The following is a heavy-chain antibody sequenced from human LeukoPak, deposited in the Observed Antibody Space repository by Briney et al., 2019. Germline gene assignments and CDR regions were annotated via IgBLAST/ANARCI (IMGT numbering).Heavy chain of an antibody. J-gene: IGHJ4*02. CDR2: VIPIFGTA. D-gene: IGHD6-6*01. CDR1: GGTFSSYA. Sequence: GASVKVSCKASGGTFSSYAISWVRQAPGQGLEWMGGVIPIFGTANYAQKFQGRVTITADESTSTAYMELSSLRSEDTAVYYCARVCDSSSCLDYWGQGTLVTVSS. V-gene: IGHV1-69*13. CDR3: ARVCDSSSCLDY.